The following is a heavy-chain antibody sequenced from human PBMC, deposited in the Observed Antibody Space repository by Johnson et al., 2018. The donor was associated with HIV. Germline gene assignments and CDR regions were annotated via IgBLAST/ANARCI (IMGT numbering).Heavy chain of an antibody. V-gene: IGHV3-7*01. J-gene: IGHJ3*02. Sequence: VQLVESGGGLVQTGGSLRLSCAASGFSLSNYWMSWVRQAPGKGLEWVANIKQDGSEKYYVDSVKGRFTVSRDNAKNSLYLQMNSLRAEDRAVYCCARGQGGIQLWFDAFDIWGQGTMVTVSS. CDR2: IKQDGSEK. CDR3: ARGQGGIQLWFDAFDI. CDR1: GFSLSNYW. D-gene: IGHD5-18*01.